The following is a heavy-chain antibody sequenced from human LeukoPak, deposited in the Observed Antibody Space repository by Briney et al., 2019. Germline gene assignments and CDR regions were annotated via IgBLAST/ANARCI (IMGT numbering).Heavy chain of an antibody. CDR3: ARHLYYYGSGSYSTYFYYFMDV. J-gene: IGHJ6*03. Sequence: PSETLCLTRTASGASISSTTYYWGWIRQPPGKGLEWIGSIYYSGNTYYNPSLRSRVTISVARSINQFSLKLSSATSADTAVYYCARHLYYYGSGSYSTYFYYFMDVWGKGTTGSVSS. CDR1: GASISSTTYY. CDR2: IYYSGNT. V-gene: IGHV4-39*01. D-gene: IGHD3-10*01.